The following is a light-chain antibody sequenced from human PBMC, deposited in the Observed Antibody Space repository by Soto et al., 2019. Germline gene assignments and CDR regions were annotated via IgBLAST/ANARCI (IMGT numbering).Light chain of an antibody. V-gene: IGKV4-1*01. CDR1: QSVLYSSNNKNH. J-gene: IGKJ1*01. CDR2: GAS. CDR3: QQYNNWPPWT. Sequence: DIVMTQSPYSLTVSLGERATINCKSSQSVLYSSNNKNHLAWYQQKPGQAPRLLIYGASTRATGIPARFSGSGSGTEFTLTISSLQSEDFAVYYCQQYNNWPPWTFGQGTKVDIK.